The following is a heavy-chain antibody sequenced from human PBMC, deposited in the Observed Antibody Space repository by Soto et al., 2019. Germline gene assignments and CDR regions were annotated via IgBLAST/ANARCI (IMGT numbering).Heavy chain of an antibody. CDR2: IYYSGST. CDR3: ARGYCSSTSCYHARYYYYYYGMDV. V-gene: IGHV4-31*03. Sequence: CTVSGGSLSSGGYYWSWIRQHPGKGLEWIGYIYYSGSTYYNPSLKSRVTISVDTSKNQFSLKLSSVTAADTAVYYCARGYCSSTSCYHARYYYYYYGMDVWGQGTTVTVSS. CDR1: GGSLSSGGYY. J-gene: IGHJ6*02. D-gene: IGHD2-2*01.